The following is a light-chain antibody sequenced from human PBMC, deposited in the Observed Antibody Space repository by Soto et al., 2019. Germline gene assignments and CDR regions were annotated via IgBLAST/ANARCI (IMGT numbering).Light chain of an antibody. V-gene: IGKV3-20*01. J-gene: IGKJ2*01. CDR3: QQYGSSPYT. Sequence: EIVLTQSPGTLSLSPGERATLSCRASQSVSSSYLAWYQQKPGQAPRLLIYGASSRATGIPDRFSGSGSGTDFTLTISRLEPDDFALYYCQQYGSSPYTFGRGTKLEIK. CDR2: GAS. CDR1: QSVSSSY.